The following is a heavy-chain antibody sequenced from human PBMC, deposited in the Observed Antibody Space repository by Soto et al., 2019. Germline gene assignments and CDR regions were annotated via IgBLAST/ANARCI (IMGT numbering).Heavy chain of an antibody. CDR1: GFTLRTAW. CDR2: IKRESDGGTT. J-gene: IGHJ6*02. Sequence: EVQLVESGGGLVKPGGSLRLACAASGFTLRTAWMNWVRQAPGKGLEWVGRIKRESDGGTTDYGVSVRGTFTISRDDSQNTLYLQMNSLGTEDTAVYYCATEPYFYDSSGVDVWGQGTTVTVSS. V-gene: IGHV3-15*07. CDR3: ATEPYFYDSSGVDV.